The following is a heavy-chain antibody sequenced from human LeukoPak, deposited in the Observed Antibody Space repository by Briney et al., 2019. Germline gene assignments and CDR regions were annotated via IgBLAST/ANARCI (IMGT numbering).Heavy chain of an antibody. CDR2: INHSGST. V-gene: IGHV4-34*01. Sequence: SETLSLTCAVYGGSFSGYYWSWIRQPPGKGLEWIGEINHSGSTNYNPSLKSRVTISVDTSKNQFSLKLSSVTAADTAVYYCARGSRFKGYCSGGSCFRGFSFDPWGQGTLVTVSS. CDR3: ARGSRFKGYCSGGSCFRGFSFDP. CDR1: GGSFSGYY. D-gene: IGHD2-15*01. J-gene: IGHJ5*02.